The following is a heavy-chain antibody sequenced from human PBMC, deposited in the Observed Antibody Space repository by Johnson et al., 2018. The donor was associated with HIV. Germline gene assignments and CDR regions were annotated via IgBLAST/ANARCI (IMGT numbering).Heavy chain of an antibody. CDR2: IYSGGST. CDR3: ARDTVTRSPAFDI. V-gene: IGHV3-66*02. D-gene: IGHD4-11*01. CDR1: GFTVSSNY. J-gene: IGHJ3*02. Sequence: VQLVESGGGLVQPGGSLRLSCAASGFTVSSNYMSWVRQAPGKGLEWVSVIYSGGSTYYADSVKGRFTISRDNSKNTLYLQMNSLRAEDTAVYYCARDTVTRSPAFDIWGQGTMVTVSS.